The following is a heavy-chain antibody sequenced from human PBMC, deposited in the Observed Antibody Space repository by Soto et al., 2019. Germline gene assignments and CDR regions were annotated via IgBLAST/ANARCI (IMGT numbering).Heavy chain of an antibody. CDR1: GGSISSGGYY. CDR3: ARGWVQKNYYYYGMDV. J-gene: IGHJ6*02. Sequence: PSETLSLTCTVSGGSISSGGYYWSWIRQHPGKGLEWIGYIYYSGSTYYNPSLKSRVTISVDTSKNQFSLKLSSVTAADTAVYYCARGWVQKNYYYYGMDVWGQGTTVTSP. V-gene: IGHV4-31*03. D-gene: IGHD5-18*01. CDR2: IYYSGST.